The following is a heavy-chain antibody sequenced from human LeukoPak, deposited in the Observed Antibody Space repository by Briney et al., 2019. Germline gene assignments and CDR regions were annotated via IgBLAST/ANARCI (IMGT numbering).Heavy chain of an antibody. CDR1: GGSISSYY. CDR3: ARVGGLGELSSLDY. Sequence: PSETLSLTCTVSGGSISSYYWSWIRQPAGKGLEWIGRIYTSGSTNYNPSLKSRVTMSVDTSKNQFSLKLSSVTAADTAVYYCARVGGLGELSSLDYWGQGTLVTVSS. CDR2: IYTSGST. V-gene: IGHV4-4*07. D-gene: IGHD3-16*02. J-gene: IGHJ4*02.